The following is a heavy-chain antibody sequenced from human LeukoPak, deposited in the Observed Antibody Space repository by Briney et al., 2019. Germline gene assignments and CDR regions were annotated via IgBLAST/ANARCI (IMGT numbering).Heavy chain of an antibody. CDR1: GCTFSSYS. J-gene: IGHJ4*02. Sequence: GGSLRLSCAASGCTFSSYSMNWVRQAPGKGLEWVSSISSSSSYIYYADSVKGRFTISRDNAKNSLYLQMNSLRAEDTAVYYCARDEGYYDFWSGYYDNLFDYWGQGTLVTVSS. CDR2: ISSSSSYI. D-gene: IGHD3-3*01. V-gene: IGHV3-21*01. CDR3: ARDEGYYDFWSGYYDNLFDY.